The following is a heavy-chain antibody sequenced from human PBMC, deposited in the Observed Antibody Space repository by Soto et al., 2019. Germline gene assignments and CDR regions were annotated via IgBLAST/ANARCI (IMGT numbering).Heavy chain of an antibody. CDR3: ARDHDWAFDY. J-gene: IGHJ4*02. CDR2: IRDSGSVT. V-gene: IGHV3-48*02. CDR1: GFSFSDYP. D-gene: IGHD3-9*01. Sequence: GESLKISCTASGFSFSDYPMNWVRQAPGMGPEWVSNIRDSGSVTYYSDSVKGRFTISRDNARNSLYLQMNSLRDEDTAVYYCARDHDWAFDYWGQGAPVTVSS.